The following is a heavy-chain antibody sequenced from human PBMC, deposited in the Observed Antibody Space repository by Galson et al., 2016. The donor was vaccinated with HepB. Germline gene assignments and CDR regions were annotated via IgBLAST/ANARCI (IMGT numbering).Heavy chain of an antibody. J-gene: IGHJ5*02. CDR2: IYWDDDK. V-gene: IGHV2-5*02. CDR1: GFSLSTSGVG. CDR3: AHFKNCRGGGCSNYFEP. Sequence: PALVKPTQTLTLTCTFSGFSLSTSGVGVAWIRQPPAKALEWLALIYWDDDKRYNPSLKSRLTITKYTSKNQVVLKLTNMDPVDTATYYCAHFKNCRGGGCSNYFEPWGQGTLATVSS. D-gene: IGHD2-15*01.